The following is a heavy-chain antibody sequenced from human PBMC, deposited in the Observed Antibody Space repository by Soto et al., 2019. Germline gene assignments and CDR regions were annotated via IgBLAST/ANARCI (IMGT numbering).Heavy chain of an antibody. Sequence: SETLSLTCTVSGGSISSGGYYWSWIRQHPGKGLEWIGYIYYSGSTYYNPSLKSRVTISVDTSKNQFSLKLSSVTAADTAVYYCARARRGYSGYDYNWFDPWGQGTLVTVSS. CDR2: IYYSGST. CDR1: GGSISSGGYY. J-gene: IGHJ5*02. D-gene: IGHD5-12*01. CDR3: ARARRGYSGYDYNWFDP. V-gene: IGHV4-31*03.